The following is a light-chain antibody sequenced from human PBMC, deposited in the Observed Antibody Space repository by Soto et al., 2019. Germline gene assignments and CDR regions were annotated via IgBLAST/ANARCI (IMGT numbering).Light chain of an antibody. Sequence: DIQMTQSPSSLSASVGDRVTITCRASQSISSYLNWYQQKPGKAPKLLIYAASSLQSGVPSRFSGSRSGTDFTLPISSLQPEEFATYYCQQSHSTLTWTFGQGTKVEIK. J-gene: IGKJ1*01. CDR1: QSISSY. CDR2: AAS. V-gene: IGKV1-39*01. CDR3: QQSHSTLTWT.